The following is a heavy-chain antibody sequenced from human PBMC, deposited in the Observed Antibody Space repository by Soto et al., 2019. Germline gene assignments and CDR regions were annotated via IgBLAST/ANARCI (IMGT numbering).Heavy chain of an antibody. CDR2: LYYRGST. CDR1: GGSITSYY. V-gene: IGHV4-59*01. Sequence: PSETLSLTCIVSGGSITSYYWSWIRQPPGKGLEWIGNLYYRGSTNYNPSLESQVTISVDTSKNQFSLKLTSVTAADTAVYYCARGRSPPDFDYWGQGTLVTVSS. J-gene: IGHJ4*02. CDR3: ARGRSPPDFDY.